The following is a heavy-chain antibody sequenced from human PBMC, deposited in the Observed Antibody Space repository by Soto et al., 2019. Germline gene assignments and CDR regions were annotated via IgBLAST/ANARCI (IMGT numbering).Heavy chain of an antibody. Sequence: QDQLVQSGVEVKKPGASVKVSCKASGYSFTNYGITWVRQAPGQGSEWMGWISAYNGNTNYAQKFQGRGTMTTDASTSTAYLELRSLRSDDTAVYYCARDRGVAPPVAGNTHYYYYMDVWGKGTTVTVSS. CDR3: ARDRGVAPPVAGNTHYYYYMDV. J-gene: IGHJ6*03. D-gene: IGHD6-19*01. CDR1: GYSFTNYG. CDR2: ISAYNGNT. V-gene: IGHV1-18*01.